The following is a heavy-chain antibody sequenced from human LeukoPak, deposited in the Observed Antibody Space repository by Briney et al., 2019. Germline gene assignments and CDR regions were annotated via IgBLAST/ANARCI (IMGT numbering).Heavy chain of an antibody. D-gene: IGHD1-14*01. V-gene: IGHV3-21*01. CDR3: VRENHGSFDY. J-gene: IGHJ4*02. CDR2: ISSSSTYI. CDR1: GFSFSTYY. Sequence: KTEGSLRLSCAASGFSFSTYYVNWVRQAPGKGLEWVSCISSSSTYIFYADSVRGRFAISRDNAKNSLYLQMNSLRADDTAVYYCVRENHGSFDYWGQGSLVTVSS.